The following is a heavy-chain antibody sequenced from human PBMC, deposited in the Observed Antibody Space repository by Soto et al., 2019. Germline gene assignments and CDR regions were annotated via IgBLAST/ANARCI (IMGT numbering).Heavy chain of an antibody. CDR1: GYSFTSYW. Sequence: GESLKISCKGSGYSFTSYWIGWVRQMPGKGLEWMGIIYPGDSDTRYSPSFQGQVTISADKSISTAYLQWSSLKASDTAMYYCASRQFDFYGSGSYPTPLDAFDIWGQGTMVTVSS. CDR3: ASRQFDFYGSGSYPTPLDAFDI. CDR2: IYPGDSDT. D-gene: IGHD3-10*01. J-gene: IGHJ3*02. V-gene: IGHV5-51*01.